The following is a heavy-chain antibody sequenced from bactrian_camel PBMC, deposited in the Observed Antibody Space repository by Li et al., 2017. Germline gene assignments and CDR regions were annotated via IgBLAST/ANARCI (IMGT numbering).Heavy chain of an antibody. D-gene: IGHD6*01. CDR2: IGGDGSYI. J-gene: IGHJ4*01. V-gene: IGHV3-2*01. CDR3: VRDWRTVVDNTPGDY. CDR1: GFSFSSYY. Sequence: QLVESGGGLVQPGGSLRLSCAASGFSFSSYYMSWVRQAPGQGLEWVSSIGGDGSYIMYVMSVKGRFTISRDNAKNTVYLQMNSLKPEDTAVYYCVRDWRTVVDNTPGDYWGQGTQVTVS.